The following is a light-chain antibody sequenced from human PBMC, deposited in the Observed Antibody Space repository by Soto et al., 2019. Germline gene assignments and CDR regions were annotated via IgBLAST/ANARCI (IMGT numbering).Light chain of an antibody. CDR2: SNN. J-gene: IGLJ2*01. Sequence: QSVLTQPPSASGTPGQRVTISCSGSSSNIGSNTVNWYQQLPGTAPKLLIYSNNQRHSGVHDRFSGSKSGTSASLAISGLQSEDEADYYCAAWDDSLNGVVFGGGTKLTVL. CDR3: AAWDDSLNGVV. CDR1: SSNIGSNT. V-gene: IGLV1-44*01.